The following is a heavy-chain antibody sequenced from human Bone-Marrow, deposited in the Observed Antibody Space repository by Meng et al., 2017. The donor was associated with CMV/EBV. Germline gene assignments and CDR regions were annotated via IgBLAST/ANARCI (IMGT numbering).Heavy chain of an antibody. CDR1: GYTFTGYY. Sequence: ASVNVSCKASGYTFTGYYMHWVRQAPGQGLEWMGIINPSGGSTSYAQKFQGRVTMTRDTSTSTVYMELSSLRSEDTAVYYCARGADTLGYCSSTSCPLGYWGQGTLVTVSS. CDR2: INPSGGST. V-gene: IGHV1-46*01. D-gene: IGHD2-2*01. CDR3: ARGADTLGYCSSTSCPLGY. J-gene: IGHJ4*02.